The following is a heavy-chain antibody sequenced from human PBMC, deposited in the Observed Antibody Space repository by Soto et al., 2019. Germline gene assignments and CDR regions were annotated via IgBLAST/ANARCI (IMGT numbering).Heavy chain of an antibody. CDR3: TTSLRFLEWLLPDYFDY. D-gene: IGHD3-3*01. Sequence: PGGSLRLSCAASGFTFSNAWMSWVRQAPGKGLEWVGRIKSKTDGGTTDYAAPVKGRFTISRDDSKNTLYLQMNSLKTEDTAEYYCTTSLRFLEWLLPDYFDYCGQGTLVTVSS. CDR2: IKSKTDGGTT. CDR1: GFTFSNAW. J-gene: IGHJ4*02. V-gene: IGHV3-15*01.